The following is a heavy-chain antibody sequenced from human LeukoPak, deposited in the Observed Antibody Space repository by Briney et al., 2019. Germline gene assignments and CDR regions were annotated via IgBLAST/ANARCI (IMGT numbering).Heavy chain of an antibody. CDR1: GGTFISYA. Sequence: ASVKVSCKASGGTFISYAISWVRQAPGQGLEWMGGIIPIFGTANYAQKFQGRVTITADESTSTAYMELSSLRSEDTAVYYCAREWQQLPYNWFDPWGQGTLATVSS. CDR3: AREWQQLPYNWFDP. CDR2: IIPIFGTA. D-gene: IGHD6-13*01. V-gene: IGHV1-69*13. J-gene: IGHJ5*02.